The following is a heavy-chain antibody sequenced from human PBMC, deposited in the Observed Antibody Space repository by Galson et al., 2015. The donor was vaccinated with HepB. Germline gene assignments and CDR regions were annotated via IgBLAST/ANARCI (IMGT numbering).Heavy chain of an antibody. Sequence: SLRLSCAASGFTFSNYGMHWVRQVPGKGLEWVAIIYYDGSETFYGDSVKGRFTISRDNSNNTLFLQMNNVRVEDTAVYFCARTPGVARFDWANIDFWGQGTLVTVAS. V-gene: IGHV3-33*08. J-gene: IGHJ4*02. CDR1: GFTFSNYG. CDR2: IYYDGSET. D-gene: IGHD3-9*01. CDR3: ARTPGVARFDWANIDF.